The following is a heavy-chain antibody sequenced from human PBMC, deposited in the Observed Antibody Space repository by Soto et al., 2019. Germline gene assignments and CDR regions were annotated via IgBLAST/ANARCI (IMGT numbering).Heavy chain of an antibody. CDR2: MNPNSGNT. CDR1: GYTFTSYD. V-gene: IGHV1-8*01. Sequence: ASVKVSCKASGYTFTSYDINWVRQATGQGLEWMGWMNPNSGNTGYAQKFQGRVTMTRDTSINTLYLQMNSLTGEDTAVYYCAKAQFSGTSKTLDYWGQGTLVTVSS. J-gene: IGHJ4*02. CDR3: AKAQFSGTSKTLDY. D-gene: IGHD1-26*01.